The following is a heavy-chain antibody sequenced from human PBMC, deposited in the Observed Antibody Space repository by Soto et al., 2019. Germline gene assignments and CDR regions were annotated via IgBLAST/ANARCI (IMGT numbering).Heavy chain of an antibody. CDR1: GFTFSSYG. CDR2: IWYDGSNK. D-gene: IGHD2-15*01. V-gene: IGHV3-33*01. Sequence: GGSLRLSCAASGFTFSSYGMHWVRQAPGKGLEWVAVIWYDGSNKYYADSVKGRFTISRDNSKNTLYLQMNSLRAEDTAVYYCAREWCSGGSCYSYYGMDVWGQGTTVTVSS. CDR3: AREWCSGGSCYSYYGMDV. J-gene: IGHJ6*02.